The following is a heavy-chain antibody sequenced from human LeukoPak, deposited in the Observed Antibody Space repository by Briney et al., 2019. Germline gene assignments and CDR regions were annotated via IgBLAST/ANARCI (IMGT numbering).Heavy chain of an antibody. V-gene: IGHV3-30*03. CDR2: ISYDGSNK. CDR1: GFTFSSYG. CDR3: ARGPDYDFWSGPPPNFDY. J-gene: IGHJ4*02. D-gene: IGHD3-3*01. Sequence: PGRSLRLSCAASGFTFSSYGVHWVRQAPGKGLEWVAVISYDGSNKYYADSVKGRFTISRDNAKNSLYLQMDSLRAEDTAVYYCARGPDYDFWSGPPPNFDYWGQGTLVTVSS.